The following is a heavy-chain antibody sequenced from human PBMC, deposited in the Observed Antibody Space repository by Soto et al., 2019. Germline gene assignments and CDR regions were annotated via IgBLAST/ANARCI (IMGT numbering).Heavy chain of an antibody. V-gene: IGHV4-30-4*01. J-gene: IGHJ4*02. CDR3: ARGPSADKVDY. CDR2: IYNSGTT. CDR1: GGSINRVGSF. D-gene: IGHD3-3*01. Sequence: QVQLQESGPGLVNPSQTLSLTCTVSGGSINRVGSFWSWIRQTPGKGLEWIGHIYNSGTTYTNPSLNSRATISGDTSPNQFSLNLRSVTAADTAIYYCARGPSADKVDYWGQGTLVTVSS.